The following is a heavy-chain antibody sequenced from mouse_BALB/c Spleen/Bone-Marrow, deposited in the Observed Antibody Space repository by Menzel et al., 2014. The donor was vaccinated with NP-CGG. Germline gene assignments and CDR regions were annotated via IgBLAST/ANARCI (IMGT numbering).Heavy chain of an antibody. J-gene: IGHJ4*01. V-gene: IGHV1-66*01. CDR1: GYSFTSYY. CDR2: IFPGSGNT. CDR3: AKREKYDDYAMDY. D-gene: IGHD2-14*01. Sequence: VKLMESGPELVKPGASVKISCKASGYSFTSYYIHWVKQRPGQGLEWIGWIFPGSGNTKYNEKFKGKATLTADTSSSTAYMQLSSLTSEDSAVYFCAKREKYDDYAMDYWGQATSVTVSS.